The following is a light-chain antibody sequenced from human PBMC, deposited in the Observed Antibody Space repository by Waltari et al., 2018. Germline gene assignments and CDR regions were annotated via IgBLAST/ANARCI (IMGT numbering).Light chain of an antibody. CDR3: SSYSRSSTFYV. CDR1: TSDVGGYNY. Sequence: QSALTQPASVSGSPGQSITISCTGTTSDVGGYNYFSWYQQHPGKAPKLMIYDVSKRPSGVSDRFSGPKSGNTASLTISGLQTEDEADYYCSSYSRSSTFYVFGTGTKVTVL. CDR2: DVS. V-gene: IGLV2-14*03. J-gene: IGLJ1*01.